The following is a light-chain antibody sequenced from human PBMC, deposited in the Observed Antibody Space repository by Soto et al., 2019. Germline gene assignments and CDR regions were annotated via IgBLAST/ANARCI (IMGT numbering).Light chain of an antibody. CDR2: KAS. J-gene: IGKJ2*01. CDR1: QSISSW. Sequence: DIQMTQSPSTLSASVGDRVTITCRASQSISSWLAWYQQKPGKAPKLLIYKASSLESGVPSSFSGSGSGTEFTLTISSLQPDDCATYYCQQYNSYPYTFGQGTKLEIK. V-gene: IGKV1-5*03. CDR3: QQYNSYPYT.